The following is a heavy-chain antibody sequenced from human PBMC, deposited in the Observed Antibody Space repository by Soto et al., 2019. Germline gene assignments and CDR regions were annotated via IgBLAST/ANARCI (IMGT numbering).Heavy chain of an antibody. D-gene: IGHD6-13*01. CDR1: GDSVSTNSAG. CDR3: ARGSSSWYPNWFDP. J-gene: IGHJ5*02. V-gene: IGHV6-1*01. CDR2: TYYRSKWYN. Sequence: SQTLSLTCAISGDSVSTNSAGWNWIRQSPSRGLEWLGRTYYRSKWYNDYAVSVKSRITINPDTSKNQFSLQLNSVTPEDTAVYYCARGSSSWYPNWFDPWGQGTLVTVSS.